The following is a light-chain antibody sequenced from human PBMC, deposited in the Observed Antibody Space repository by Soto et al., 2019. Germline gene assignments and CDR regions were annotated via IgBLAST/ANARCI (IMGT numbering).Light chain of an antibody. CDR2: EVS. Sequence: QSALTQAPYASGSPGQSVTISCTGTSSDVGKYDYVSWFQHHPGKAPKLLIYEVSKRPSWVPDRFSGSKSGSTASLTVSGLQTEDEAEYYCNSYVAGSIVFGTGTKLTVL. CDR3: NSYVAGSIV. J-gene: IGLJ1*01. CDR1: SSDVGKYDY. V-gene: IGLV2-8*01.